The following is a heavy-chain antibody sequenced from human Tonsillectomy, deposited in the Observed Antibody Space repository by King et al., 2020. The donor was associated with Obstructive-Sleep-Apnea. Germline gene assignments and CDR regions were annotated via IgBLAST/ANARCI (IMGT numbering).Heavy chain of an antibody. CDR3: TKGYYDTNGYYFDY. Sequence: VQLVESGGGLVQPGRSLRLSCATSGFTFDDYAMHWVRQAPGKGLEWVSGISWDSDNIAYADSVKGRFTISSDNAKNSLYLQMNSLRPEDTALYFCTKGYYDTNGYYFDYWGQGTLVTVSS. J-gene: IGHJ4*02. CDR2: ISWDSDNI. V-gene: IGHV3-9*01. CDR1: GFTFDDYA. D-gene: IGHD3-22*01.